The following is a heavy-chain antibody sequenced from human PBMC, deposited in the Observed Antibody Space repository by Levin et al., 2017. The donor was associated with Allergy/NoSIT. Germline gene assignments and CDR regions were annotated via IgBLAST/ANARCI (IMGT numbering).Heavy chain of an antibody. CDR1: GGSISSYY. Sequence: TLSLTCTVSGGSISSYYWSWIRQPPGKGLEWIGYIYYSGSTNYNPSLKSRVTISVDTSKNQFSLKLSSVTAADTAVYYCARKQQLDYWGQGTLVTVSS. V-gene: IGHV4-59*01. CDR3: ARKQQLDY. J-gene: IGHJ4*02. CDR2: IYYSGST. D-gene: IGHD6-13*01.